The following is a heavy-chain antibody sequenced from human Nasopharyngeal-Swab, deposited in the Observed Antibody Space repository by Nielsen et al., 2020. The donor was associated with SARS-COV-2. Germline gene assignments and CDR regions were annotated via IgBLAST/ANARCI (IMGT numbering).Heavy chain of an antibody. CDR3: AKGPKSSWVYFHYYGMDV. Sequence: SLKISCAASGFTFSSYSMNWVRQAPGKGLEWVSGISWNSGSIGYADSVKGRFTISRDNAKNSLYLQMNSLRAEDTALYYCAKGPKSSWVYFHYYGMDVWGQGTTVTVSS. J-gene: IGHJ6*02. CDR1: GFTFSSYS. V-gene: IGHV3-9*01. D-gene: IGHD6-13*01. CDR2: ISWNSGSI.